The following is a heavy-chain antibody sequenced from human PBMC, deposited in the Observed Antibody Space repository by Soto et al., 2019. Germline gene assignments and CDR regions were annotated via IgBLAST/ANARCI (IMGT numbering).Heavy chain of an antibody. Sequence: SETLSLTCTVSGGSISSYYWSWIRQPPGKGLEWIGYIYYSGSTNYNPSLKSRVTISVDTPKNQFSLKLSSVTAADTAVYYCARSEYYDFWSGPRYFDYWGQGTLVTVSS. CDR1: GGSISSYY. CDR3: ARSEYYDFWSGPRYFDY. D-gene: IGHD3-3*01. J-gene: IGHJ4*02. CDR2: IYYSGST. V-gene: IGHV4-59*01.